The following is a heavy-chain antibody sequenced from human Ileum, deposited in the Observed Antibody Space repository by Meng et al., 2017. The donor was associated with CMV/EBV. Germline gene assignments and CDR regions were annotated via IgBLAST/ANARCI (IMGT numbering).Heavy chain of an antibody. V-gene: IGHV3-7*01. Sequence: GGSLRLSCAASGFTFSSYWMSWARQAPGKGLEWVANIKQDGSEKYYVDSVKGRFTISRDNAKNSLYLQMNSLRAEDTAVYYCARECYCSSTSCYFCYYGMDVWGQGTTVTVSS. J-gene: IGHJ6*02. D-gene: IGHD2-2*01. CDR3: ARECYCSSTSCYFCYYGMDV. CDR1: GFTFSSYW. CDR2: IKQDGSEK.